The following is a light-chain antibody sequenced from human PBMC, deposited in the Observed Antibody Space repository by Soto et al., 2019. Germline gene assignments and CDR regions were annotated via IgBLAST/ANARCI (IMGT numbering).Light chain of an antibody. J-gene: IGKJ4*01. CDR2: DAF. CDR3: QQRSQWPLT. V-gene: IGKV3-11*01. CDR1: RSVGTS. Sequence: EIVLTQSPATLSLSPGERATLSCRASRSVGTSLEWFQQRPGQAPSLLIFDAFNRATGIPPRFSGSGSGTDFTLTISNLEPDDVSVYYCQQRSQWPLTVGGGTKVEIK.